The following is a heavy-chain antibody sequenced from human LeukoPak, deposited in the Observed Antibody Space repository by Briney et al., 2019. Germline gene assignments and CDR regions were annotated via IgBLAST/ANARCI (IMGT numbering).Heavy chain of an antibody. CDR2: IYTSGST. CDR1: GGSISTYY. D-gene: IGHD6-13*01. CDR3: ARHRGIAAVGSPFDY. Sequence: SETLSLTCTVSGGSISTYYRSWIRQPAGKGLEWIGYIYTSGSTNYNPSLKSRVTISVDTSKNQFSLKLSSVTAADTAVYYCARHRGIAAVGSPFDYWGQGTLVTVSS. J-gene: IGHJ4*02. V-gene: IGHV4-4*09.